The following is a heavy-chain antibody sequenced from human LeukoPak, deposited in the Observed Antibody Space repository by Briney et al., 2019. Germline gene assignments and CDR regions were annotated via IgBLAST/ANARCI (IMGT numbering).Heavy chain of an antibody. D-gene: IGHD7-27*01. CDR3: ARELGRNAFDV. J-gene: IGHJ3*01. CDR2: ISPKSGGT. CDR1: GYXFSDNH. V-gene: IGHV1-2*02. Sequence: ASVKVSCKASGYXFSDNHIYWIRQAPGQGLECMGWISPKSGGTNYAQKFQGRITMTGDTSISTGYMELSSLRSDDTAVYYCARELGRNAFDVWGQGTMVTVSS.